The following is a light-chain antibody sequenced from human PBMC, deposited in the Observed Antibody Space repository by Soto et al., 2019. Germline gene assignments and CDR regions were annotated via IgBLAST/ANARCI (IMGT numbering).Light chain of an antibody. V-gene: IGKV3-15*01. CDR2: GAS. J-gene: IGKJ5*01. CDR3: QQYNNWLQIT. CDR1: QSVSSN. Sequence: EIVMTQSPGTLSVSPWERATLSCRASQSVSSNLAWYQHKPGQAPRVLIYGASTRAPGIPARFSGSGSETEFTLTVSSLQSEDFAVYYCQQYNNWLQITLGQGTRLEIK.